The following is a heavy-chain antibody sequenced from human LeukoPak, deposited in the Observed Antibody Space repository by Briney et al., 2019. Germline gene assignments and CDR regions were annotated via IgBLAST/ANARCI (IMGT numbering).Heavy chain of an antibody. D-gene: IGHD1-7*01. J-gene: IGHJ5*02. Sequence: PGRSLRLSCAASGFTFSNYGMHWVRQAPGKGLEWVAVISYDESDKYYADSVKGRFTISRDNSKNTLYLQMNSLRPEDTAVYYCAKDRTYRGNNWFDPWGQGTLVTVSS. V-gene: IGHV3-30*18. CDR3: AKDRTYRGNNWFDP. CDR2: ISYDESDK. CDR1: GFTFSNYG.